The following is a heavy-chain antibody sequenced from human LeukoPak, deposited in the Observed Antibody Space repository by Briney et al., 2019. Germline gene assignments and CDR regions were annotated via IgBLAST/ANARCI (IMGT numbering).Heavy chain of an antibody. V-gene: IGHV4-30-2*01. CDR1: GGSISSGGYY. D-gene: IGHD5-24*01. J-gene: IGHJ3*02. CDR3: ASAPPSQIPREMATMHAFDI. CDR2: IYHSGST. Sequence: SETLSLTCTVSGGSISSGGYYWSWIRQPPGKGLEWIGYIYHSGSTYYNPSLKSRVTISVDRSKNQFSLKLSSVTAADTAVYYCASAPPSQIPREMATMHAFDIWGQGTMVTVSS.